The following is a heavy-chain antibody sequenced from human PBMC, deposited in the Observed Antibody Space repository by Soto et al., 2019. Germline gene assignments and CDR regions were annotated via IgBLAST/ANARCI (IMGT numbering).Heavy chain of an antibody. CDR2: ISYDGSNK. D-gene: IGHD1-1*01. CDR3: AKDRGLEPGHPTYYFDY. CDR1: GFTFSSYG. V-gene: IGHV3-30*18. Sequence: PGGSLRLSCAASGFTFSSYGMHWVRQAPGKGLEWVAVISYDGSNKYYADSVKGRFTISRDNSKNTLYLQMNSLRAEDTAVYYCAKDRGLEPGHPTYYFDYWGQGTLVTVSS. J-gene: IGHJ4*02.